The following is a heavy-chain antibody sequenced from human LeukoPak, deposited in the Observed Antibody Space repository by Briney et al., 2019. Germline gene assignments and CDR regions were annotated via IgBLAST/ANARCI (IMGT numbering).Heavy chain of an antibody. V-gene: IGHV1-18*01. D-gene: IGHD6-19*01. Sequence: ASVTVSCKASGYTFTSYGISWVRQAPGQGLEWMGWISAYNGNTNYAQKLQGRVTMTTDTSTSTAYMELRSLTSDATAEYYGARERRLYSSGWYGYWGQGTLVTVSS. CDR2: ISAYNGNT. CDR3: ARERRLYSSGWYGY. J-gene: IGHJ4*02. CDR1: GYTFTSYG.